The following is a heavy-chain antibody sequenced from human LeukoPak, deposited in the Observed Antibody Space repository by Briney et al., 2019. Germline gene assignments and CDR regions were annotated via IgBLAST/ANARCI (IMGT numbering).Heavy chain of an antibody. CDR1: GFTFSSYA. CDR2: ISGSGGST. J-gene: IGHJ4*02. V-gene: IGHV3-23*01. Sequence: PGGSLRLSCAASGFTFSSYAMSWVRQAPGKGLEWVSAISGSGGSTYYADSVKGRFTISRDNAKNSLYLQMNSLRAEDTALYYCAKDWYYYDSSGYLDYWGQGTLVTVSS. D-gene: IGHD3-22*01. CDR3: AKDWYYYDSSGYLDY.